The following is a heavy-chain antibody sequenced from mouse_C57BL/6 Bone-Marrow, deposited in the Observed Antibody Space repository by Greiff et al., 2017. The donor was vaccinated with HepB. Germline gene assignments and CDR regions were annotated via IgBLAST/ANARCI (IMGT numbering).Heavy chain of an antibody. CDR3: ARDGGVGGY. J-gene: IGHJ2*01. V-gene: IGHV5-4*01. CDR2: ISDGGSYT. D-gene: IGHD1-1*01. Sequence: EVKLMESGGGLVKPGGSLKLSCAASGFTFSSYAMSWVRQTPEKRLEWVATISDGGSYTYYPDNVKGRFTISRDNAKHNLYLQMSHLKSEDTAMYYCARDGGVGGYWGQGTTLTVSS. CDR1: GFTFSSYA.